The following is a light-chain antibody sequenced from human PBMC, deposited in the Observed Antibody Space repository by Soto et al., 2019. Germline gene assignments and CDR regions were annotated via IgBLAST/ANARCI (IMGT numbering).Light chain of an antibody. CDR1: SSDVGAYNF. CDR2: EVS. V-gene: IGLV2-14*01. J-gene: IGLJ2*01. CDR3: SSQTASATVL. Sequence: QSALTQPASVSGSPGQSITISCTGTSSDVGAYNFVSWYQQFPGKAPKLMIYEVSNRPSGVSDRFSGSKSGNTASLIISGLRPEGEADYYCSSQTASATVLFGGGTQLTVL.